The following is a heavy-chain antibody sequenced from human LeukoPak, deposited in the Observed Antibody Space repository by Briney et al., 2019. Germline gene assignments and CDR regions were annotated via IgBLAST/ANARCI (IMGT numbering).Heavy chain of an antibody. Sequence: PSETLSLTCTVSGGSISSSSYYWGWIRQPPGKGLEWIGYIYHSGSTYYNPSLKSRVTISVDRSKNQFSLKLSSVTAADTAVYYCARSTIGYSSSWYFDYWGQGTLVTVSS. CDR3: ARSTIGYSSSWYFDY. CDR1: GGSISSSSYY. D-gene: IGHD6-13*01. J-gene: IGHJ4*02. V-gene: IGHV4-30-2*01. CDR2: IYHSGST.